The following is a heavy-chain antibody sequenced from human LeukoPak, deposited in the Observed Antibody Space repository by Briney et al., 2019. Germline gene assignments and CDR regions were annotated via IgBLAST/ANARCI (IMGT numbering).Heavy chain of an antibody. V-gene: IGHV4-59*08. D-gene: IGHD3-10*01. J-gene: IGHJ4*02. CDR2: IYYSGST. CDR1: GGSISSYY. Sequence: SETLSLTCTVSGGSISSYYWSWIRQPPGKGLEWIGYIYYSGSTNYNPSLKSRVTISVDTSKNQFSLKLSSVTAADTAVYYCARVGLAYLDYYGSGFFDYWGQGTLVTVSS. CDR3: ARVGLAYLDYYGSGFFDY.